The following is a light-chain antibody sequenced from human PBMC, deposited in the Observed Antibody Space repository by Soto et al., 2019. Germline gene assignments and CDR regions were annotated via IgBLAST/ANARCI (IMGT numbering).Light chain of an antibody. CDR2: KVS. CDR1: QSLVYSDGDTY. CDR3: MQGTHWPLT. Sequence: VVMTQSPLSLPVTLGQPASISCRSSQSLVYSDGDTYLNWFQQRPGQSPRRLISKVSNRDSGVPDRFSGGGSGTDFTLNISRAEAEDVGVYYCMQGTHWPLTFGQGT. J-gene: IGKJ2*01. V-gene: IGKV2-30*01.